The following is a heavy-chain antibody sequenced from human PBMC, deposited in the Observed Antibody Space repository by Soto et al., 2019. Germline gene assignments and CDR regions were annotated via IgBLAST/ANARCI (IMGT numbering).Heavy chain of an antibody. Sequence: PSETLSLTCTVSGGSISSYYWSWIRQPPGKGLEWIGYIYYSGSTNYNPSLKSRVTISVDTSKNQFSLKLSSVTAADTAVYYCARVHSTAFDPWGQGTLVTAPQ. J-gene: IGHJ5*02. CDR2: IYYSGST. CDR1: GGSISSYY. D-gene: IGHD6-13*01. CDR3: ARVHSTAFDP. V-gene: IGHV4-59*01.